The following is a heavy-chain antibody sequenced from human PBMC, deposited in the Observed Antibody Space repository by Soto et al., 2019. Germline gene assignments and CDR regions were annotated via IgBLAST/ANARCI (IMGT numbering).Heavy chain of an antibody. CDR3: ATRSDGLPKDIVVVPAARVNYYYYYYMAV. Sequence: PSETLSLTCTVSGGSISSSSYYWGWIRQPPGKGLEWIGSIYYSGSTYYNPSLKSRVTISVDTSKNQFSLKLSSVTAADTAVYYCATRSDGLPKDIVVVPAARVNYYYYYYMAVWGKGTTVTVSS. V-gene: IGHV4-39*01. D-gene: IGHD2-2*01. J-gene: IGHJ6*03. CDR2: IYYSGST. CDR1: GGSISSSSYY.